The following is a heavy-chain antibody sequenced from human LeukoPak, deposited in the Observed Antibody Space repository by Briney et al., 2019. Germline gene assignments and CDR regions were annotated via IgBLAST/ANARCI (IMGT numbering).Heavy chain of an antibody. CDR1: GGTFSSYA. Sequence: GASVKVSCKASGGTFSSYAISWVRQAPGQGLEWMGRIIPILGIANYAQKFQGRVTITADKSTSTAYMELSSLRSEDTAVYYCARDPPQYSSSPRPNPGRWGQGTLVTVSS. V-gene: IGHV1-69*04. J-gene: IGHJ4*02. D-gene: IGHD6-13*01. CDR2: IIPILGIA. CDR3: ARDPPQYSSSPRPNPGR.